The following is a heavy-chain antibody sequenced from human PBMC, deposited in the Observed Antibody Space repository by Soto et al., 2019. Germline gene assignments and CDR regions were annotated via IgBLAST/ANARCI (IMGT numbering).Heavy chain of an antibody. V-gene: IGHV3-11*06. CDR2: ISPGSRYP. J-gene: IGHJ5*02. Sequence: GGSLRLSCAGSGFTFGDSYMSWIRQAPGKGLEWLSYISPGSRYPAYADSVKGRFTIPRDNAKRSLYLQMMSLTAEDTAIYYCVRGGGGGLFDPWGQGTLVTVSS. D-gene: IGHD2-15*01. CDR3: VRGGGGGLFDP. CDR1: GFTFGDSY.